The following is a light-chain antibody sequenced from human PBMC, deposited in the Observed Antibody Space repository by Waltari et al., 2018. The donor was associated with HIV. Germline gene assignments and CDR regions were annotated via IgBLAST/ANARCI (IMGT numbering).Light chain of an antibody. V-gene: IGKV4-1*01. J-gene: IGKJ1*01. CDR1: QSVMFSSDSRNY. CDR3: QQYYSTHWT. Sequence: DIVMTQSPASLPVSLGERATINCKSSQSVMFSSDSRNYLAWYQQRPGQPPKLLLYWASTRESGVPDRFSASGSGANFTLTINSLQAEDVALYFGQQYYSTHWTFGQGTKVELK. CDR2: WAS.